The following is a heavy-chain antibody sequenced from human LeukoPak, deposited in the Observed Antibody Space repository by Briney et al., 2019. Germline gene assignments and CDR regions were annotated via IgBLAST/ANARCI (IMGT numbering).Heavy chain of an antibody. Sequence: GEALESSCKGSGYGFTSYWIGWGRRMPGKGVEWMGIIYPGDCDTRDSASFQGQVTISADKSISTAYLQWSSLKASDTAMYYCARPTSIGYSSSWYWIDYWGQGTLVTVSS. D-gene: IGHD6-13*01. CDR1: GYGFTSYW. CDR3: ARPTSIGYSSSWYWIDY. J-gene: IGHJ4*02. V-gene: IGHV5-51*01. CDR2: IYPGDCDT.